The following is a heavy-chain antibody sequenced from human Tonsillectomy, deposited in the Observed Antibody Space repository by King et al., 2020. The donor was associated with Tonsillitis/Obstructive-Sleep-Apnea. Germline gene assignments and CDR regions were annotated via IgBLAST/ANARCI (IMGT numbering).Heavy chain of an antibody. CDR1: GFTFSSYW. D-gene: IGHD1-26*01. CDR2: IKQDGSEK. J-gene: IGHJ3*02. CDR3: ARAYSGSYFGAFDI. V-gene: IGHV3-7*03. Sequence: VQLVKTGGGLVQPGGSLRLSCAASGFTFSSYWMSWVRQAPGKGLEWVANIKQDGSEKYYVDSVKGRFTISRDNAKNSLYLQMNSLRAEDTAVYYCARAYSGSYFGAFDIWGQGTMVTVSS.